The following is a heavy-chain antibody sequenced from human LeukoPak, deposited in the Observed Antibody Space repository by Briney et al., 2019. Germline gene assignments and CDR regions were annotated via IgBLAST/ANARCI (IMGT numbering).Heavy chain of an antibody. CDR3: ARASRYYYDSSGYYWNAFDI. J-gene: IGHJ3*02. CDR2: INHSGST. CDR1: GGSFSGYY. V-gene: IGHV4-34*01. Sequence: PSETLSLTCAVYGGSFSGYYWSWIRQPPGKGLEWIGEINHSGSTNYNPSLKSRVTISVDTSKNQFSLKLSSVTAADTAVYYCARASRYYYDSSGYYWNAFDIWGQGTMVTVSS. D-gene: IGHD3-22*01.